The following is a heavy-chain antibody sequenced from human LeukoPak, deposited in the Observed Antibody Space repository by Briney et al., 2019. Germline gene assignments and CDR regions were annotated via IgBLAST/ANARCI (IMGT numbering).Heavy chain of an antibody. CDR3: ARGPSDSSGYYYEGDAFDI. J-gene: IGHJ3*02. D-gene: IGHD3-22*01. Sequence: VKVSCKASGYTFTGYYMHWVRQAPGQGLEWMGWINPNSGGTNYGQKFQGRVTMTRDTSISIVYMELSRLRSDDTAVYYCARGPSDSSGYYYEGDAFDIWGQGTVVTVSS. V-gene: IGHV1-2*02. CDR1: GYTFTGYY. CDR2: INPNSGGT.